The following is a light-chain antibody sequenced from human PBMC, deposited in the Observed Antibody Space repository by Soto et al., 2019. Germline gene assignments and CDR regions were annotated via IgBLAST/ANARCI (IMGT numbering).Light chain of an antibody. CDR2: TAS. CDR1: QGMSSY. CDR3: QQLNNYPRT. Sequence: DIQLTQSPSFLSASVGDRFTITFLASQGMSSYLAWYQQKPGKAPKLLISTASTLQSGVPSRFSGSGSGTEFTLTISSLQPEDFATYYCQQLNNYPRTFGQGTKVDI. J-gene: IGKJ1*01. V-gene: IGKV1-9*01.